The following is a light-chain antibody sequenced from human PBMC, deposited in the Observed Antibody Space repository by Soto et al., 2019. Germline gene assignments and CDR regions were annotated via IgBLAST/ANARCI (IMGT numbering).Light chain of an antibody. Sequence: QSVLTQPASVSGSPGQSITISCTGTSSDVGTYNYVSWYQLHPGKAPKLMVYEVSNRPSGVSNRFSGSKSGNTASLTISGLQAEDEADYHWSSYTSSSTYVFGTGTKVTVL. V-gene: IGLV2-14*01. CDR3: SSYTSSSTYV. CDR1: SSDVGTYNY. J-gene: IGLJ1*01. CDR2: EVS.